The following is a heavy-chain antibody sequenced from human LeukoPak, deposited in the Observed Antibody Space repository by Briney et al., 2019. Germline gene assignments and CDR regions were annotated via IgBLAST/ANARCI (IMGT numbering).Heavy chain of an antibody. CDR2: INHSGST. J-gene: IGHJ4*02. Sequence: PSETLSLTCAVYGGSFSGYYWSWIRQPPGKGLEWIGEINHSGSTNYNPSLKSRVTISVDTFKNQFSLKLSSATAADTAVYYCAREMTTEFDYWGQGTLVTVSS. CDR3: AREMTTEFDY. D-gene: IGHD1-14*01. CDR1: GGSFSGYY. V-gene: IGHV4-34*01.